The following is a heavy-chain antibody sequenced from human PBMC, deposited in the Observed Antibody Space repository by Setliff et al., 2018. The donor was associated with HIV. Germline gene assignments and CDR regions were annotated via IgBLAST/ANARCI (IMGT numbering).Heavy chain of an antibody. Sequence: SETLSLTCSVSGGSIGDNKYCWSWIRQPPGKGLEWTGSIYHTGKTYYNSALKNRLTISVDTSKNQFSLELSSVTAADTAVYYCASRVYYYDESRILREEGFVPWGQGTQVTVSS. J-gene: IGHJ5*02. CDR3: ASRVYYYDESRILREEGFVP. CDR2: IYHTGKT. D-gene: IGHD3-22*01. CDR1: GGSIGDNKYC. V-gene: IGHV4-39*01.